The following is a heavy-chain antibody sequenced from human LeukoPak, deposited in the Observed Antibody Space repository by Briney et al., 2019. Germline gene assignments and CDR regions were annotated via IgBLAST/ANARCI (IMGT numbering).Heavy chain of an antibody. J-gene: IGHJ4*02. CDR3: AKDHYWSIDY. Sequence: GGSLRLSCAASGFDFSSNWMHWVRHASGQGLAWVSRIKGDGISTNYADSVKGRFTISRDIAKNTLYLQMNSLRAEDTGVYYCAKDHYWSIDYWGRGTLVTVSS. CDR2: IKGDGIST. D-gene: IGHD3-3*01. V-gene: IGHV3-74*01. CDR1: GFDFSSNW.